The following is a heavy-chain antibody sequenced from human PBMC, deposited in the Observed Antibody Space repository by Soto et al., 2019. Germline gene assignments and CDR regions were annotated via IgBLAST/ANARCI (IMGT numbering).Heavy chain of an antibody. CDR2: ISAYNGNT. Sequence: QVQLVQSGAEVKKPGASVKVSCKASGYTFTSYGISWVRQAPGQGLEWMGWISAYNGNTNYAQKLQGRVTMTTHTSTSTAYMELRSLRSDDTAVYYCAGAARITICRVVTTTRGWFDPWGQGTLVTLCS. V-gene: IGHV1-18*01. J-gene: IGHJ5*02. D-gene: IGHD3-3*01. CDR1: GYTFTSYG. CDR3: AGAARITICRVVTTTRGWFDP.